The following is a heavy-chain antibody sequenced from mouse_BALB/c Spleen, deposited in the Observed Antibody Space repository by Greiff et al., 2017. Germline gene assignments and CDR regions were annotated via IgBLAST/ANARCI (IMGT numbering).Heavy chain of an antibody. Sequence: VQLQQPGAELVRPGASVKLSCKASGYTFTSYWMNWVKQRPGQGLEWIGMIDPSDSETHYNQMFKDKATLTVDKSSSTAYLQLSSLTSEDTAVYYCNAIANYYGSSYVWFAYWGQGTLVTVSA. CDR1: GYTFTSYW. V-gene: IGHV1-61*01. J-gene: IGHJ3*01. CDR3: NAIANYYGSSYVWFAY. CDR2: IDPSDSET. D-gene: IGHD1-1*01.